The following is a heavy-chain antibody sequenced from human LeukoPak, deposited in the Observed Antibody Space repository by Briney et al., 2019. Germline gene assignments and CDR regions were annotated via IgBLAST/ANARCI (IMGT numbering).Heavy chain of an antibody. J-gene: IGHJ4*02. CDR3: AKDHRVTIFGVVIRLVHRVDY. V-gene: IGHV3-23*01. Sequence: PGGSLRLSCVASGITFSSYAMSWVRQAPGKGLEWVSAISGSGGSTYYADSVKGRFTISRDNSKNTLYLQMNSLRAEDTAVYYCAKDHRVTIFGVVIRLVHRVDYWGQGTLVTVSS. D-gene: IGHD3-3*01. CDR1: GITFSSYA. CDR2: ISGSGGST.